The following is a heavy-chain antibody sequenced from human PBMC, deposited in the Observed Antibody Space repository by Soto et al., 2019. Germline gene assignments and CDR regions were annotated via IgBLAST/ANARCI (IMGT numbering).Heavy chain of an antibody. J-gene: IGHJ4*02. CDR1: GYSISSGYY. CDR3: ARVTYYYGSGSYYNLFYFDY. V-gene: IGHV4-38-2*01. CDR2: IYHSGST. Sequence: SETLSLTCAVSGYSISSGYYWGWIRQPPGKGLEWIGSIYHSGSTYYNPSLKSRVTISVDTSKNQFSLKLSSVTAADTAVYYCARVTYYYGSGSYYNLFYFDYWGQGTLVTVSS. D-gene: IGHD3-10*01.